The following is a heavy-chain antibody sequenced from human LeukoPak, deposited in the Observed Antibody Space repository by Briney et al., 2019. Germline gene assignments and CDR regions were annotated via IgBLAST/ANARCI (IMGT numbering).Heavy chain of an antibody. Sequence: GGSLRLSCAASGFTFSSYWMSWVRQAPGKELEWVANIKQDGSEKYYVDSVKGRFTISRDNAKNSLYLQMNSLRAEDTAVYYCARAGPTVTTPYYFDYWGQGTLVTVSS. J-gene: IGHJ4*02. CDR2: IKQDGSEK. CDR3: ARAGPTVTTPYYFDY. D-gene: IGHD4-17*01. CDR1: GFTFSSYW. V-gene: IGHV3-7*01.